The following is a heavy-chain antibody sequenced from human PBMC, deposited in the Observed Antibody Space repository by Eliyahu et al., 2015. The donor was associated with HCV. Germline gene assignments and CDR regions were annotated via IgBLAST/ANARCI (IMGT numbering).Heavy chain of an antibody. CDR3: AKHPDSSGYWVDY. V-gene: IGHV3-23*01. J-gene: IGHJ4*02. D-gene: IGHD3-22*01. CDR2: ISGSGGGT. CDR1: GFPFSSYA. Sequence: EVQVLEFGGGLVQPGGSLRLSCAASGFPFSSYAMXWVRQAPGKGLEWVSVISGSGGGTYYADSVKGRFTISRDNSKNTLYLQMNSLRAEDTAVYYCAKHPDSSGYWVDYWGQGTLVTVSS.